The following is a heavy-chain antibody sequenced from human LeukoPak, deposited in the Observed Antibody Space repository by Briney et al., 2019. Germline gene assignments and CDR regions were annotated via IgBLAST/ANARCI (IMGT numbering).Heavy chain of an antibody. CDR2: ISLSGGST. J-gene: IGHJ5*02. CDR1: GFTFSSYA. CDR3: AKDVQWLLHNNWFYP. V-gene: IGHV3-23*01. Sequence: PGGSLRLSCAASGFTFSSYARSWVRQAPGKGLEWVSAISLSGGSTYYAESVKGRFTISRYNSKSTLYLQMNRLRADDTAVYYCAKDVQWLLHNNWFYPCGQGTLVTVSS. D-gene: IGHD6-19*01.